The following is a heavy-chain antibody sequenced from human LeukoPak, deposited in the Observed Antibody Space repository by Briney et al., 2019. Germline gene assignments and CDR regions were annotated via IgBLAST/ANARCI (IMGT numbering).Heavy chain of an antibody. Sequence: SETLSLTCAVYGGSFSGYYWSWIRQPPGKGLEWIGEINHSGSTYYNPSLKSRVTISVDTSKNQFSLKLSSVTAADTAVYYCARHRVTVAGTADYWGQGTLVTVSS. CDR1: GGSFSGYY. CDR3: ARHRVTVAGTADY. D-gene: IGHD6-19*01. V-gene: IGHV4-34*01. J-gene: IGHJ4*02. CDR2: INHSGST.